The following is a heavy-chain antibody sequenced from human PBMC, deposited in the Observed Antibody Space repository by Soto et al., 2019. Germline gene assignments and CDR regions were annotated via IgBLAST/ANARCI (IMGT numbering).Heavy chain of an antibody. CDR2: ISDSGGRT. CDR1: GFTFSIYA. Sequence: EVQLLESGGGLVQPGESLRLSCAASGFTFSIYAMSWVRQAPGKGLEWVSGISDSGGRTYYADSVKGRFTISRDNSKNTRYLQMNSLRAEDTAIYYCAKDAPRWDWGQGTLVTVSS. J-gene: IGHJ4*02. CDR3: AKDAPRWD. V-gene: IGHV3-23*01.